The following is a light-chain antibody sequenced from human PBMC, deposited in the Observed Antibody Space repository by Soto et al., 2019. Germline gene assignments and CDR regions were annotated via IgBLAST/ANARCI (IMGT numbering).Light chain of an antibody. CDR2: DTS. Sequence: EIVLMQSPGTLSLSPGEGATLSCRASQSVNSNYLAWYQQKPGQAPTVLIFDTSRRATGVPDRFSGSGSGTDFTHTISRLEPDDFAVYYCQQYGSSQFTFGPGTKVNIQ. CDR3: QQYGSSQFT. V-gene: IGKV3-20*01. J-gene: IGKJ3*01. CDR1: QSVNSNY.